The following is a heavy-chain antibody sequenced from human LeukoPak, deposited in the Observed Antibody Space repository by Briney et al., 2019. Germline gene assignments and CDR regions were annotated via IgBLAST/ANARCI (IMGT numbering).Heavy chain of an antibody. CDR2: IYFSDSR. CDR3: ASTLITIFGVVITGAFDI. Sequence: SETLSLTCTVSGVSISGSYWSWIRQPPGKGLECVAYIYFSDSRGYNPSLKSRVTISVDTSKNQFSLKLSSVTAADTAVYYCASTLITIFGVVITGAFDIWGQGTMVTVSS. J-gene: IGHJ3*02. V-gene: IGHV4-59*12. CDR1: GVSISGSY. D-gene: IGHD3-3*01.